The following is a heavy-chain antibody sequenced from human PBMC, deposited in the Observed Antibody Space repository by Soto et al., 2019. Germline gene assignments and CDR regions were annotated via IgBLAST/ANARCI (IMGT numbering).Heavy chain of an antibody. D-gene: IGHD3-3*01. CDR3: ARVGYNFLRRYHYSGMGV. V-gene: IGHV1-69*06. J-gene: IGHJ6*02. Sequence: QVRLVQSGAEVKKPGSSVKVSCEASGGTFSSYAVTWVRQAPGQGLEWMGGIIPIVTTPNYAQKFQGRLTISADKSTSTSLLELSSLRSEATGVYYWARVGYNFLRRYHYSGMGVWGQGTTVIVSS. CDR2: IIPIVTTP. CDR1: GGTFSSYA.